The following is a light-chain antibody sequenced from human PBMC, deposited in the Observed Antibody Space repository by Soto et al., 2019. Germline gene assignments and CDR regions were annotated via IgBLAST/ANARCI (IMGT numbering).Light chain of an antibody. J-gene: IGKJ1*01. CDR3: QQYGSLSWT. Sequence: IVLTQSPGTLSLSPGERVTLSCRASQSVTTRLAWYQHKPGQAPRLLMSGASSRATGIPARFSGSGSGTDFTLTISSLEPEDFAVYYCQQYGSLSWTFGQGTKVDIK. CDR2: GAS. CDR1: QSVTTR. V-gene: IGKV3-20*01.